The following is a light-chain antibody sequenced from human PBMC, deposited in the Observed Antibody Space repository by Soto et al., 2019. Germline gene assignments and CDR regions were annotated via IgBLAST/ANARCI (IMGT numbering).Light chain of an antibody. CDR2: DVN. Sequence: PGQSITISCTGTSSDVGGYDYVSWYQQLPGKAPKLMIYDVNNRPSGVSNRFSGSKSGNTASLTISGLQAEDEADYYCSSYTGTSTFVFGGGTKVTVL. CDR3: SSYTGTSTFV. V-gene: IGLV2-14*04. CDR1: SSDVGGYDY. J-gene: IGLJ1*01.